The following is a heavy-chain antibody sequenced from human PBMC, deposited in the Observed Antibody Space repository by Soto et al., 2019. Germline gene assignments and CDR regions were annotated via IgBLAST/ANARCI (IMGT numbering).Heavy chain of an antibody. V-gene: IGHV1-69*13. J-gene: IGHJ6*02. CDR3: ARDPVGASSDYYYYGMGV. Sequence: SVKVSCKASGGTFSSYAISWVRQAPGQGLEWMGGIIPIFGTANYAQKFQGRVTITADESTSTAYMELSSLRSEDTAVYYCARDPVGASSDYYYYGMGVWGQGTTVTVSS. D-gene: IGHD1-26*01. CDR2: IIPIFGTA. CDR1: GGTFSSYA.